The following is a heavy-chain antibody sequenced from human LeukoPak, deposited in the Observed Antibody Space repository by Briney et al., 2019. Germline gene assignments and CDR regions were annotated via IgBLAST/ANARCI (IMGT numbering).Heavy chain of an antibody. J-gene: IGHJ5*02. CDR3: ARFGGYCSSTSCYTENWFDP. CDR1: GYSFTSYW. CDR2: IYPGDSDT. D-gene: IGHD2-2*02. V-gene: IGHV5-51*01. Sequence: GESLKISCKGSGYSFTSYWIGWVRQMPGKGLEWMGIIYPGDSDTRYSPFFQGQVTISADKSISTAYLQWSSLKASDTAMYYCARFGGYCSSTSCYTENWFDPWGQGTLVTVSS.